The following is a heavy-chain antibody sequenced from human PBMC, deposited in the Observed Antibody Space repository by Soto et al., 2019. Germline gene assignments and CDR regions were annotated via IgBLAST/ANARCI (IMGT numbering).Heavy chain of an antibody. J-gene: IGHJ3*02. V-gene: IGHV3-48*01. D-gene: IGHD3-16*02. CDR1: GFTFSSYS. CDR2: ISSSSSTI. CDR3: ARDRNYDYIWGSYRPDAFDI. Sequence: ESGGGLVQPGGSLRLSCAASGFTFSSYSMNWVRQAPGKGLEWVSYISSSSSTIYYADSVKGRFTISRDNAKNSLYLQMNSLRAEDTAVYYCARDRNYDYIWGSYRPDAFDIWGQGTMVTVSS.